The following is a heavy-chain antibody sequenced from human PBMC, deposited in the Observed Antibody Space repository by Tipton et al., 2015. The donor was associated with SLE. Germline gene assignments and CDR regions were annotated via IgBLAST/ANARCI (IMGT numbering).Heavy chain of an antibody. J-gene: IGHJ3*02. CDR3: AREDAVLDAFDI. CDR2: ISYDGSNK. Sequence: SLRLSCAASGFTFSSYAMHWVRQAPGKGLEWVAVISYDGSNKYYADSVKGRFTIPRDNSKNTLYLQMNSLRAEDTAVYYCAREDAVLDAFDIWGQGTMVTVSS. CDR1: GFTFSSYA. V-gene: IGHV3-30*04.